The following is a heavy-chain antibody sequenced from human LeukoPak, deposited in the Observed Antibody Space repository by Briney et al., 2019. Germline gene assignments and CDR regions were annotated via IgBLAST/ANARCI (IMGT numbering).Heavy chain of an antibody. CDR1: GYTFISYE. Sequence: ASVKVSYKASGYTFISYEITWVRQAPGQGLEWMGWIGAYSGNTEYAQKFKGRVTMTTDTSTNTAYMELRSLRSDDTAVYYCARGVGYSSGWYMGDAFDIWGQGTMVTVSS. J-gene: IGHJ3*02. V-gene: IGHV1-18*01. CDR2: IGAYSGNT. D-gene: IGHD6-19*01. CDR3: ARGVGYSSGWYMGDAFDI.